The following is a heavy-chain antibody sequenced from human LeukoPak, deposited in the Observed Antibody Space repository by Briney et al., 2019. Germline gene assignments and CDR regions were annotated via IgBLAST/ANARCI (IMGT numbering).Heavy chain of an antibody. D-gene: IGHD1-7*01. CDR1: GFTFSSHW. CDR3: ASNWDYVRGYGMDV. V-gene: IGHV3-7*01. CDR2: INQGGGEK. Sequence: GGSLRLSCAASGFTFSSHWVSWVRQAPGKRLQWVANINQGGGEKHYVDSVRGRFTISRDNVKNSLYLQMNSLRVEDSAVYYCASNWDYVRGYGMDVWGQGTTVTVSS. J-gene: IGHJ6*02.